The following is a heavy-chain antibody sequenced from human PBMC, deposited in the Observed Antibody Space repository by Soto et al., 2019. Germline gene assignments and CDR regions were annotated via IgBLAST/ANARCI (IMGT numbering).Heavy chain of an antibody. J-gene: IGHJ6*03. CDR2: MNPNSGNT. Sequence: ASVKVSCKASGYTFTSYDINWVRQATGQGLEWMGWMNPNSGNTGYAQKFQGRVTMTRNTSISTAYMELSSLRSEDTAVYYCARAPYVVYDYYYYYMDVWGKGTTVTVSS. CDR3: ARAPYVVYDYYYYYMDV. V-gene: IGHV1-8*01. CDR1: GYTFTSYD. D-gene: IGHD2-8*02.